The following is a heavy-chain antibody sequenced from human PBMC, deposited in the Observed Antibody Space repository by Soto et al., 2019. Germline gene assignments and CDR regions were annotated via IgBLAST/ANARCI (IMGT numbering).Heavy chain of an antibody. CDR3: AKEHHDSSSWSEFDY. V-gene: IGHV3-23*01. CDR1: GFTFSSYA. Sequence: EVQLLESGGGLVQPGGSLRLSRAASGFTFSSYAMSWVRQAPGKGLEWVSAISGSGVSTYYADSVKGRFTISRDNSKNTLYLQMNSLRAEDTAVYYCAKEHHDSSSWSEFDYWGQGTLVTVSS. CDR2: ISGSGVST. D-gene: IGHD6-13*01. J-gene: IGHJ4*02.